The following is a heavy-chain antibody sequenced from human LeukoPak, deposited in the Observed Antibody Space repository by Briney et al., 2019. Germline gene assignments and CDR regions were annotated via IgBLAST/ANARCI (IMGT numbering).Heavy chain of an antibody. CDR2: INHSGST. CDR3: AKWSSTLKAFDF. CDR1: GGSFSGYY. D-gene: IGHD2-8*01. Sequence: PSETLSLTCAVYGGSFSGYYWSWIRQPPGKGLEWIGEINHSGSTNYNPSLKSRVTISVDTSKNQFSLKLSSVTAADTAVYYCAKWSSTLKAFDFWGQGILVIVSS. J-gene: IGHJ4*02. V-gene: IGHV4-34*01.